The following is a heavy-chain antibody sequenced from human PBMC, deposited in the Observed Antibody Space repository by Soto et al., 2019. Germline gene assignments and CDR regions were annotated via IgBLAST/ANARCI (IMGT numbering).Heavy chain of an antibody. CDR1: GFTFSSSA. Sequence: PGGSLKLSCAASGFTFSSSAMSWVRQDQGKGLEWVSAISGSGGSTYYTDSVQGRFTISRDNSKNTLYLQMNSLRAEDTAVYYCAKEVQGFTSSWYACDYWGQGTLVTVSS. CDR2: ISGSGGST. J-gene: IGHJ4*02. D-gene: IGHD6-13*01. V-gene: IGHV3-23*01. CDR3: AKEVQGFTSSWYACDY.